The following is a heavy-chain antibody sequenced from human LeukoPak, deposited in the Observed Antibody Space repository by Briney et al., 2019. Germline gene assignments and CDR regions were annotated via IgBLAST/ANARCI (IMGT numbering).Heavy chain of an antibody. CDR1: GYSFTSHW. CDR2: IYPRDSNT. CDR3: ARHPIAAGGAYNWFDP. Sequence: GESLKISCKGSGYSFTSHWIAWVRQMPGKGLEWMGIIYPRDSNTIYSPSFQGQVTISVDTSINTACLQWISLKASDTAMYYCARHPIAAGGAYNWFDPWGQGTLVTVSS. V-gene: IGHV5-51*01. J-gene: IGHJ5*02. D-gene: IGHD6-13*01.